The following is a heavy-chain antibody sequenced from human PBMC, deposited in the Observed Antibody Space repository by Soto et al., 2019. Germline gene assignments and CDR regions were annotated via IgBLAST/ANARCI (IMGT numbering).Heavy chain of an antibody. CDR1: GFTFSSYA. Sequence: QVQLVESGGGVVQPGRSLRLSCAASGFTFSSYAMHWVRQAPGKGLEWVAVISYDGSNKYYADSVKGRFTISRDNSKNTLYLQMNSLRAEDTAIYYCASKIFGTTYFDYWGQGALVTVSS. D-gene: IGHD1-7*01. CDR2: ISYDGSNK. CDR3: ASKIFGTTYFDY. V-gene: IGHV3-30-3*01. J-gene: IGHJ4*02.